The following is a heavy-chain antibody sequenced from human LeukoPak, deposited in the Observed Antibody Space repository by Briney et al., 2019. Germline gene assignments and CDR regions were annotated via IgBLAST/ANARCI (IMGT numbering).Heavy chain of an antibody. CDR3: ARDRSSSWYRDAFDI. J-gene: IGHJ3*02. D-gene: IGHD6-13*01. Sequence: HPGGSLRLSCAASGFTFSSYGMHWVRQAPGKGLEWVAVISYDGSNKYYADSVKGRFTISRDNSKNTLYLQMNSLRAEDTAVYYCARDRSSSWYRDAFDIWGQGTMVTVSS. V-gene: IGHV3-30*03. CDR2: ISYDGSNK. CDR1: GFTFSSYG.